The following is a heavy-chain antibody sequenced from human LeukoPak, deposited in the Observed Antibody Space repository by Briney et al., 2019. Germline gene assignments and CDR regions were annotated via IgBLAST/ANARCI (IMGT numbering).Heavy chain of an antibody. V-gene: IGHV4-38-2*02. CDR2: IRHSGTT. CDR3: ARYQRGATQSAFDI. J-gene: IGHJ3*02. CDR1: GYSISSGYY. D-gene: IGHD5-12*01. Sequence: PSETLSLTCTVSGYSISSGYYWGWIRQPPGKGLEWIGTIRHSGTTYYNPSLKSRVTISIDSSKNQFSLKLSSVTAADTAVYYCARYQRGATQSAFDIWGQGTMVTVSS.